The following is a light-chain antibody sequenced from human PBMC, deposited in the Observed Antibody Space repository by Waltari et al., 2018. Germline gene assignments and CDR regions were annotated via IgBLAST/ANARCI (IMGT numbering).Light chain of an antibody. Sequence: IVMTQSPATLSVSPGERATLPCRASQSVSSNLAWYQQKPGQAPRLLIYGASTRATGIPARFSGSGSGTEFTLTISSLQSEDLALYYCQQYNNWPPMTFGQGKRLEIK. CDR2: GAS. J-gene: IGKJ5*01. V-gene: IGKV3-15*01. CDR1: QSVSSN. CDR3: QQYNNWPPMT.